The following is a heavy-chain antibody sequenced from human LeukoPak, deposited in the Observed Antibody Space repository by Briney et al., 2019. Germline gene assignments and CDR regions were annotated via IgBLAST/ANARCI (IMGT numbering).Heavy chain of an antibody. D-gene: IGHD6-19*01. Sequence: PGGSLRLSCAASGFTFSGSTMHWVRQASGKGLEWVSYISSSSSTIYYADSVKGRFTISRDNAKNSLYLQMNSLRAEDTALYYCAKDLTRGAVAGTNFDYWGQGTLVTDSS. CDR2: ISSSSSTI. CDR3: AKDLTRGAVAGTNFDY. CDR1: GFTFSGST. V-gene: IGHV3-48*01. J-gene: IGHJ4*02.